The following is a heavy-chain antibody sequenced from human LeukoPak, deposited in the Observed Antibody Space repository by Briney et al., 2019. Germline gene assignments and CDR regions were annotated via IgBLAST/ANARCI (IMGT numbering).Heavy chain of an antibody. CDR3: ATGTGSYGVPFDY. D-gene: IGHD6-19*01. V-gene: IGHV3-7*01. J-gene: IGHJ4*02. Sequence: GGSLRLSCAASGFTFSSYGMHWVRQAPGKGLEWVANIKQDGSEKHYVDSVKGRFTISRDDVKNSLYLQMNSLRAEDTAVYYCATGTGSYGVPFDYWGRGTLVTVSS. CDR2: IKQDGSEK. CDR1: GFTFSSYG.